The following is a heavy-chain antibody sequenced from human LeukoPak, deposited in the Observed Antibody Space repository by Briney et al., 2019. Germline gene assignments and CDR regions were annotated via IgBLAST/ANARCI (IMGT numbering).Heavy chain of an antibody. J-gene: IGHJ3*02. D-gene: IGHD6-13*01. CDR3: ALNDLAAAGKDAFDI. CDR2: ISGSGGST. V-gene: IGHV3-23*01. Sequence: RSGGSLRLSCAASGFTFSSYSMNWVRQAPGKGLEWVSAISGSGGSTYYADSVKGRFTISRDNSKNTLYLQMDSLRAEDTAVYYCALNDLAAAGKDAFDIWGQGTMVTVSS. CDR1: GFTFSSYS.